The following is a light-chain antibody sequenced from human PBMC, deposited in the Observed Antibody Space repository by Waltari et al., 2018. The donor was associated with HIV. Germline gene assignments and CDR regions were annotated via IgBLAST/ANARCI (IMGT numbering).Light chain of an antibody. CDR2: KNK. Sequence: QSVLTQPPSASGTPGQWVTISCSGSSSNIGSNIVNWYQQFPGTAPKVLIYKNKQRPSGVPDRFSGSKSGTSASLAISGLQSEDEADYYCAAWDDSRNGPNWVFGGGTKLTVL. V-gene: IGLV1-44*01. J-gene: IGLJ3*02. CDR3: AAWDDSRNGPNWV. CDR1: SSNIGSNI.